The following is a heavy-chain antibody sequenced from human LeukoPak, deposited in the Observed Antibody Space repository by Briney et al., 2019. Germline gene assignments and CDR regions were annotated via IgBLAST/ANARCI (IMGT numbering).Heavy chain of an antibody. D-gene: IGHD1-1*01. CDR3: AGRLDTYYFDY. CDR1: AYTFTGYY. V-gene: IGHV1-2*02. Sequence: ASVMVSCKASAYTFTGYYMHWVRQAPGQGRVWMGWINPNSGGTNYSQKFPRRLTMTRDTSISTEYMELSRLRSDDTAVYYCAGRLDTYYFDYWGQGTLVTVSS. J-gene: IGHJ4*02. CDR2: INPNSGGT.